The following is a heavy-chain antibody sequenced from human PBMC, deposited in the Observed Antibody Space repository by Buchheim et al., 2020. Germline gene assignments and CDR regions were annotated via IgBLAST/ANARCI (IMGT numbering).Heavy chain of an antibody. J-gene: IGHJ4*02. CDR2: IYTSGST. CDR1: GGSISSGSYY. CDR3: ARQYSSGWYHY. Sequence: QVQLQESGPGLVKPSQTLSLTCTVSGGSISSGSYYWSWIRQPAGKGLEWIGRIYTSGSTNYNPSLKSRVTISVSTSKNQFPLKLSSVTAADTAVYYCARQYSSGWYHYWGQGTL. V-gene: IGHV4-61*02. D-gene: IGHD6-19*01.